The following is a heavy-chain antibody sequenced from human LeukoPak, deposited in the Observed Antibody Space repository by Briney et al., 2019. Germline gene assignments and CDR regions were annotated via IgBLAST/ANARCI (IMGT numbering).Heavy chain of an antibody. J-gene: IGHJ4*02. Sequence: ASVKVSCKASGYTFTSYGISWVRQAPAQGLEWMGWISAYNGNTNYAQKLQGRVTMTTDTSTSTAYMELRSLRSDDTAVYYCARDRPSSPYYYGSGSYYSHLDDYWSQGTLVTVSS. V-gene: IGHV1-18*01. CDR3: ARDRPSSPYYYGSGSYYSHLDDY. D-gene: IGHD3-10*01. CDR1: GYTFTSYG. CDR2: ISAYNGNT.